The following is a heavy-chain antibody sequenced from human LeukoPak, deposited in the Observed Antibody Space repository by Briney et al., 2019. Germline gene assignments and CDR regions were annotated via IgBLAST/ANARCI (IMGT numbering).Heavy chain of an antibody. CDR2: ISPSGDST. D-gene: IGHD6-6*01. V-gene: IGHV1-46*01. J-gene: IGHJ4*02. CDR1: GYTFTSNH. Sequence: GASVKVSCKASGYTFTSNHIHWVRQAPGQGLEWMGVISPSGDSTSYAPNFQGRVTVTRDTSTSTVYMELSSLRSEDTAIYYCAKIAARDTGEGYWGQGTLVTVSS. CDR3: AKIAARDTGEGY.